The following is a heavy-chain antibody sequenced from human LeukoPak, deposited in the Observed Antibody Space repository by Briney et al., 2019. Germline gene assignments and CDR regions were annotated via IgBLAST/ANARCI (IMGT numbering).Heavy chain of an antibody. D-gene: IGHD5-18*01. Sequence: GSSVKVSCKASGGTFSSYTISWVRQAPGQGLEWLGRIIPILGIANYAQKFQGRVTITADKSTSTAYMELSSLRSEYTAVYYCASRYSYGTPAYFDYWGQGTLVTVSS. CDR1: GGTFSSYT. J-gene: IGHJ4*02. V-gene: IGHV1-69*02. CDR2: IIPILGIA. CDR3: ASRYSYGTPAYFDY.